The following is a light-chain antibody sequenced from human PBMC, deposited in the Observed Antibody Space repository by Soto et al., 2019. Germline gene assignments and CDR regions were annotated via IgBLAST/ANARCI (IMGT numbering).Light chain of an antibody. Sequence: QPVLTQPPSVSGSPGQSVTISCTGDSSDVSFYNRVSWYQQSPGTAPKLMIYDVSNRPSGVPDRFSGSKSANTASLTISGLQAEDEADYYCSSHTSTNTWLFGGGTKVTVL. CDR2: DVS. J-gene: IGLJ2*01. V-gene: IGLV2-18*02. CDR3: SSHTSTNTWL. CDR1: SSDVSFYNR.